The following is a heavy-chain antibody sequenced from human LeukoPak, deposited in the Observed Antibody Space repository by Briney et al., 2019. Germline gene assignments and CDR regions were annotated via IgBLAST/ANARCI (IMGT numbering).Heavy chain of an antibody. D-gene: IGHD3-10*01. V-gene: IGHV1-2*02. CDR1: GYTFTGYY. CDR2: INPNSGGT. J-gene: IGHJ6*03. Sequence: ASVKVSCKASGYTFTGYYMHWVRQAPGQGLEWMGWINPNSGGTNYAQKFQGRVTMTRDTSISTAYTELSRLRSDDTAVYYCARVYGSGSLLHYYYYYMDVWGKGTTVTVSS. CDR3: ARVYGSGSLLHYYYYYMDV.